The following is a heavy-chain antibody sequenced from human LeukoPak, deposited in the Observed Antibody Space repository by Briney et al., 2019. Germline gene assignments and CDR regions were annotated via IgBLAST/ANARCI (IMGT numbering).Heavy chain of an antibody. Sequence: GRSLRLSCAASGFTFDDYAMHWVRQAPGKGLEWVSGISWNSGSIGYADSVKGRFTISRDNAKNSLYLQMNSLRAEDTAVYYCAREGGDGYFDYWGQGTLVTVSS. CDR1: GFTFDDYA. CDR3: AREGGDGYFDY. J-gene: IGHJ4*02. CDR2: ISWNSGSI. V-gene: IGHV3-9*01. D-gene: IGHD2-21*02.